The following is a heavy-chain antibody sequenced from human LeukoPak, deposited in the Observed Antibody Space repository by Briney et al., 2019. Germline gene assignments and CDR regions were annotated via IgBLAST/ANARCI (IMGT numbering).Heavy chain of an antibody. D-gene: IGHD6-6*01. CDR2: ISSSGSTT. CDR1: GFTFSDFY. J-gene: IGHJ4*02. CDR3: ARVDYSSSDY. Sequence: PGGSLRLSCAASGFTFSDFYMNWIRQAPGKGLEWVSYISSSGSTTYYADSVKGRFTISRDNAKNSLHLQMNSLRVEDTAVYYCARVDYSSSDYWGQGTLVTVSS. V-gene: IGHV3-11*04.